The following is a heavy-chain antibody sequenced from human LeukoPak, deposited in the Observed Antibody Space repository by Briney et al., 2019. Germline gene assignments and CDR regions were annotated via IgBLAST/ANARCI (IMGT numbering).Heavy chain of an antibody. V-gene: IGHV3-53*01. D-gene: IGHD3-10*01. J-gene: IGHJ5*02. CDR3: AKDPYYYGSGPNWFDP. CDR1: GFTVSSNY. CDR2: IYSGGST. Sequence: GGSLRLSCAASGFTVSSNYMSWVRQAPGKGLEWVSVIYSGGSTYYADSVKGRFTISRDNSKNTLYLQMNSLRAEDTAVYYCAKDPYYYGSGPNWFDPWGQGTLVTVSS.